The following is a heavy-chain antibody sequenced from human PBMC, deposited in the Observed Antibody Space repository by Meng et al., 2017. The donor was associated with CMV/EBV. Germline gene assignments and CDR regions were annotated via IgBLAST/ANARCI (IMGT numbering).Heavy chain of an antibody. CDR1: GGSISSADYY. CDR2: IDYSGST. Sequence: TFTVSGGSISSADYYWSLIRQPPGKCLEWIGYIDYSGSTYYNPSLKSRVTMSVDMSKNQFSLRLSSVTAADTAVYYCARGYGGAFDIWGQGTMVTVSS. V-gene: IGHV4-30-4*08. J-gene: IGHJ3*02. CDR3: ARGYGGAFDI. D-gene: IGHD3-10*01.